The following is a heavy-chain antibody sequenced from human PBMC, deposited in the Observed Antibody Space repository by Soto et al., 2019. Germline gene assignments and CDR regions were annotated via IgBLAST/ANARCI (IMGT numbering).Heavy chain of an antibody. CDR2: IIPIFGTA. J-gene: IGHJ4*02. CDR3: ARQVNVKIFGVVSIGY. CDR1: GGTFSSYA. Sequence: SVKVSCKASGGTFSSYAISWVRQAPGQGLEWMGGIIPIFGTANYAQKFQGRVTITADESTSTAYMELSSLRSEDTAVYYCARQVNVKIFGVVSIGYWGQGTLVTVSS. V-gene: IGHV1-69*13. D-gene: IGHD3-3*01.